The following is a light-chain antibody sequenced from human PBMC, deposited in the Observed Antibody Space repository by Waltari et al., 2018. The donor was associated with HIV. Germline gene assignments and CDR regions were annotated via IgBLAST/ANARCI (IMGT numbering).Light chain of an antibody. CDR2: YVS. J-gene: IGLJ2*01. CDR1: SSDVGAYDY. V-gene: IGLV2-11*01. CDR3: CSYAGAYTVI. Sequence: QSALTQPRSVSGSPGQSVTISCTGTSSDVGAYDYVSWYQQHPGKAPKLLIYYVSQRPSGVPDRFSGSKSGDTASLTISGLQGEDEAEYYCCSYAGAYTVILGGGTKLTVL.